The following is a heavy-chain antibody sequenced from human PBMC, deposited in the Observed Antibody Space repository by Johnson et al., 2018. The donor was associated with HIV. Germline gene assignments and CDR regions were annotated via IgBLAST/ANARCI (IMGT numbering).Heavy chain of an antibody. J-gene: IGHJ3*02. Sequence: MQLVESRGVLVQPGGSLRLSCAASGFTVSRNEMSWVRQAPGKGLEWVSGRNWDGGSTDYANPVKGGFTIPRDNHNNSLFLQMNSLRAEDTTVYYCARDGAIAAPDAFDIWGQGTMVTVSS. CDR3: ARDGAIAAPDAFDI. V-gene: IGHV3-20*04. CDR2: RNWDGGST. D-gene: IGHD6-13*01. CDR1: GFTVSRNE.